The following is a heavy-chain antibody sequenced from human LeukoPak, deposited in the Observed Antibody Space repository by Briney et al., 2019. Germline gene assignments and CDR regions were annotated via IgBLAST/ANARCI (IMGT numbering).Heavy chain of an antibody. CDR3: ASYVTAGDFDY. D-gene: IGHD1-14*01. CDR2: ISYDGSNK. Sequence: PGGSLRLSCAASGFTFSSYAMHWVRQAPGKGLEWVAVISYDGSNKYYADSVKGRFTISRDNSKNTLYLQMNRLRAEDTAVYYCASYVTAGDFDYWGQGTLVTVSS. V-gene: IGHV3-30-3*01. J-gene: IGHJ4*02. CDR1: GFTFSSYA.